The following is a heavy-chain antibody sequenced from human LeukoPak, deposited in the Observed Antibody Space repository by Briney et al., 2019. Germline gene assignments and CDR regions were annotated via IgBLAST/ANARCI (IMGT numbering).Heavy chain of an antibody. Sequence: GGSLRLSCAASGFTFSSYAMHWVRQAPGKGLEWVALISYDGSDKFYADSVKGRFTISRDNSKNTLYLQMNSLRAEDTAVYYCARGGDADSSLHAFDIWGQGTMVTVSS. CDR2: ISYDGSDK. CDR1: GFTFSSYA. D-gene: IGHD6-19*01. CDR3: ARGGDADSSLHAFDI. V-gene: IGHV3-30-3*01. J-gene: IGHJ3*02.